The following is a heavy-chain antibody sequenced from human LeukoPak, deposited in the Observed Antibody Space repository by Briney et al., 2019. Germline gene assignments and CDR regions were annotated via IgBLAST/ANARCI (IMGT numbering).Heavy chain of an antibody. D-gene: IGHD4-23*01. V-gene: IGHV4-59*01. CDR2: ISYSGFT. J-gene: IGHJ4*02. Sequence: SETLSLTCTISGGSIGNYYGSWIRQPPGKGLEWIGYISYSGFTKYNPSLQSRVTISVDTSKNQFSLKLSSVTAADTAMYYCARSAVATAAGLDYWGQGTLVTVSS. CDR3: ARSAVATAAGLDY. CDR1: GGSIGNYY.